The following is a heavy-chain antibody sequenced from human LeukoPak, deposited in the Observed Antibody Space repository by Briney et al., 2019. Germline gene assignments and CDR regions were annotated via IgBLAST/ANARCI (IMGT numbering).Heavy chain of an antibody. CDR1: GFTFSSYA. CDR2: IRYDGSNK. V-gene: IGHV3-30*02. Sequence: GGSLRLSCAASGFTFSSYAMHWVRQAPGKGLEWVALIRYDGSNKYYADSVKGRFTISRDNSKNTLYLQMNSLRAEDTAVYYCARVGVVVPAPDYWGQGTLVTVSS. D-gene: IGHD2-2*01. J-gene: IGHJ4*02. CDR3: ARVGVVVPAPDY.